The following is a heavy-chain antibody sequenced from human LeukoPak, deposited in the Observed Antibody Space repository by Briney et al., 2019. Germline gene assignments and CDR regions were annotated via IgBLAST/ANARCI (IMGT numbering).Heavy chain of an antibody. D-gene: IGHD4-17*01. CDR2: MNPNSGNT. Sequence: ASVKVSCKASGYTFTSYDINWVRQATGQGLEWMGWMNPNSGNTGYAQKFQGRVTMTRNTSISTAYMELSSLRSEDTAVYDCARGQMTTPYYFDYWGQGTLVTVSS. CDR3: ARGQMTTPYYFDY. J-gene: IGHJ4*02. V-gene: IGHV1-8*01. CDR1: GYTFTSYD.